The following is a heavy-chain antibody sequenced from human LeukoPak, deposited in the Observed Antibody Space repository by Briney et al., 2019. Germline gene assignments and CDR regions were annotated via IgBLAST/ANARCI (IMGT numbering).Heavy chain of an antibody. V-gene: IGHV1-18*01. CDR2: ISAYNGNT. CDR3: ARDRPQYYYDSSGYWYGAFDI. Sequence: ASVKVSCKASGYTVTSYGISWVRQAPGQGLEWMGWISAYNGNTNYAQKLQGRVTMTTDTSTSTAYMELRSLRSDDTAVYYCARDRPQYYYDSSGYWYGAFDIWGQGTMVTVSS. J-gene: IGHJ3*02. D-gene: IGHD3-22*01. CDR1: GYTVTSYG.